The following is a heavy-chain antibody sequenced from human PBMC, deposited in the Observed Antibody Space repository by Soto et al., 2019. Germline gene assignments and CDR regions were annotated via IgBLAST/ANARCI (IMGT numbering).Heavy chain of an antibody. J-gene: IGHJ6*02. Sequence: GESLKISCKGSGYSFTSYWIGWVRQMPGKGLEWMGIIYPGDSDTRYSPSFQGQVTISADKPISTAYLQWSSLKASDTAMYYCARDGGSAGYYYYGMDVWGQGTTVTVSS. D-gene: IGHD4-17*01. V-gene: IGHV5-51*01. CDR2: IYPGDSDT. CDR1: GYSFTSYW. CDR3: ARDGGSAGYYYYGMDV.